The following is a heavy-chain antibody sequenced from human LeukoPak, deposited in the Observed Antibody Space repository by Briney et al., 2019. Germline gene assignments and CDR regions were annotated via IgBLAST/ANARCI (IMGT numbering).Heavy chain of an antibody. D-gene: IGHD3-16*01. J-gene: IGHJ4*02. CDR1: GDSVSSNITA. CDR3: TRGPGGRFDS. V-gene: IGHV6-1*01. Sequence: SQTLSLTCAISGDSVSSNITAWNWIRQSPSRGLEWLGRTYYRSEWYNDYAISVKSRITINPDTSKNQFSLQLNSVIPEDTAVHYCTRGPGGRFDSWGQGTLVTVSS. CDR2: TYYRSEWYN.